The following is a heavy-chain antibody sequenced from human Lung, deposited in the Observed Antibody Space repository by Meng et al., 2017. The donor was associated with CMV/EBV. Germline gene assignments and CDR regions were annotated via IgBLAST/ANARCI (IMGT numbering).Heavy chain of an antibody. CDR1: GDTLRHYA. J-gene: IGHJ6*02. Sequence: SSVTVSRMTCGDTLRHYAISGVRQAPGQGLAWVGGIIPTLGITNYAQTFQGRLTITADKSTTIAYMALSSLRSEDTAVYYCARDFKTRRGSFGTFSGGHYGLDVWGQGTTVTVSS. CDR2: IIPTLGIT. V-gene: IGHV1-69*10. D-gene: IGHD3-16*01. CDR3: ARDFKTRRGSFGTFSGGHYGLDV.